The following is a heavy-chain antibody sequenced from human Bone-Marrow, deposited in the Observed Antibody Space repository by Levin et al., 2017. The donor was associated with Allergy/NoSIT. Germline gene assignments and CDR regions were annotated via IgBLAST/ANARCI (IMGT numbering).Heavy chain of an antibody. CDR2: ISSSSSYI. Sequence: PGESLKISCAASGFTFSSYSMNWVRQAPGKGLEWVSSISSSSSYIYYADSVKGRFTISRDNAKNSLYLQMNSLRAEDTAVYYCAREAQLLSYNWFDPWGQGTLVTVSS. CDR3: AREAQLLSYNWFDP. CDR1: GFTFSSYS. J-gene: IGHJ5*02. D-gene: IGHD2-2*01. V-gene: IGHV3-21*01.